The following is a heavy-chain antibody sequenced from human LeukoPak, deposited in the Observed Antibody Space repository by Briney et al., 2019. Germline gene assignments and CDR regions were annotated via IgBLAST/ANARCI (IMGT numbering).Heavy chain of an antibody. CDR1: GFTFSDSG. V-gene: IGHV3-30*18. J-gene: IGHJ2*01. CDR3: AKDADTATIIYWYFDL. D-gene: IGHD5-18*01. CDR2: ISDDGSNT. Sequence: TGGSLKLSCAASGFTFSDSGMHWVRQAPGKGLEWVAVISDDGSNTYYADSVKGRFTISRDNSKNTLYLQLNSLRTEDTAVYYCAKDADTATIIYWYFDLWGRGTLVTVSS.